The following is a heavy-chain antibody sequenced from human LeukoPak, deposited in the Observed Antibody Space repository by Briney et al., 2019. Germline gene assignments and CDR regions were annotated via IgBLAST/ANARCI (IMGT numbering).Heavy chain of an antibody. V-gene: IGHV4-39*01. J-gene: IGHJ4*02. CDR3: ASAQFLEYYDFWSGYYLSYFDY. CDR2: IYYSGST. D-gene: IGHD3-3*01. CDR1: GGSISSSSYY. Sequence: SETLSLTCTVSGGSISSSSYYWGWIRQPPGKGLEWIGSIYYSGSTYYNPSLKSRVTISVDTSKNQFSLKLSSVTAADTAVYYCASAQFLEYYDFWSGYYLSYFDYWGQGTLVTVSS.